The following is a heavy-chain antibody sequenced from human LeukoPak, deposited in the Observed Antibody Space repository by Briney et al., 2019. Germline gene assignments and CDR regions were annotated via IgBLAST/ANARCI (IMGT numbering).Heavy chain of an antibody. CDR3: ARARLYYYDSSGSMTNAFDI. Sequence: PSETLSLTCTVSGGSISSYYWSWIRQPAGKGLEWIGRIYTSGSTNYNPSLKSRVTMSVDTSKNQFSLKLSSVTAADTAVYYCARARLYYYDSSGSMTNAFDIWGQGTMVTVSS. J-gene: IGHJ3*02. V-gene: IGHV4-4*07. D-gene: IGHD3-22*01. CDR1: GGSISSYY. CDR2: IYTSGST.